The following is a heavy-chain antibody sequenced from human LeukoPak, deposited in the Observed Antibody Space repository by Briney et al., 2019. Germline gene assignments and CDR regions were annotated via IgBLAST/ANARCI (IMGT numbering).Heavy chain of an antibody. D-gene: IGHD3-10*01. J-gene: IGHJ4*02. CDR2: INAGNGNT. Sequence: EASVKVSCKASGYTFTSYAMHWVRQAPGQRLEWMGWINAGNGNTKYSQKFQGRVTITRDTSASTAYMELSSLRSEDTAVYYCASEFKVRGVIIGYWGQGTLVTVSS. CDR1: GYTFTSYA. CDR3: ASEFKVRGVIIGY. V-gene: IGHV1-3*01.